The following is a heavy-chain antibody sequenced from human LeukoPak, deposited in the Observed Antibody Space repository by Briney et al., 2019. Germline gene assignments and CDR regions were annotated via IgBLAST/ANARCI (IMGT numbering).Heavy chain of an antibody. CDR1: GGTFSSYA. J-gene: IGHJ4*02. CDR2: IIPIFGIA. V-gene: IGHV1-69*04. CDR3: ARDPDDSSGYYYDNFDY. Sequence: ASVKVSCKASGGTFSSYAISWVRQAPGQGLEWMGRIIPIFGIANYAQKFKGRVTITADKSTSTAYMELSSLRSEDTAVYYCARDPDDSSGYYYDNFDYWGQGTLVTVSS. D-gene: IGHD3-22*01.